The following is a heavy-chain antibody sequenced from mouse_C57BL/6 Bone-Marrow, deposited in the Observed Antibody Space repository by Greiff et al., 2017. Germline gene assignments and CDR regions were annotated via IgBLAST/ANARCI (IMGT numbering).Heavy chain of an antibody. CDR1: GYTFTSYW. D-gene: IGHD3-2*02. CDR2: IYPGSGST. J-gene: IGHJ4*01. Sequence: QVQLQQPGAELVKPGASVKMSCKASGYTFTSYWITWVKQRPGQGLEWIGDIYPGSGSTTYNEKFRSKATLTVDTSSSTAYMQLSSLTSEDSAVYYCAHSSGPLAMDYGGQGTSVTVSS. CDR3: AHSSGPLAMDY. V-gene: IGHV1-55*01.